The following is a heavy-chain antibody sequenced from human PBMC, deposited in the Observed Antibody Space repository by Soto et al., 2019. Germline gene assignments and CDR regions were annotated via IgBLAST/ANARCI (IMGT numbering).Heavy chain of an antibody. Sequence: QVQLVQSGAEVKKPGASVKVSCKASGYTFTSYAMHWERQAPGQRLEWMGWINAGNGNTKYSQKFQGRVTITRDTSASTAYIELSSLRSEDTAVYYCARGPGGPDGPGDYWGQGTLVTVSS. CDR1: GYTFTSYA. J-gene: IGHJ4*02. CDR3: ARGPGGPDGPGDY. D-gene: IGHD2-15*01. CDR2: INAGNGNT. V-gene: IGHV1-3*01.